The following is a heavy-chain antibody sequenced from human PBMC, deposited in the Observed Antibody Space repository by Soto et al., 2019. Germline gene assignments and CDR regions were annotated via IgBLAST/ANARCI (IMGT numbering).Heavy chain of an antibody. V-gene: IGHV1-2*04. CDR1: GYTFTGYY. D-gene: IGHD1-20*01. CDR3: ARDPAITGTTPPYYYYGMDV. CDR2: INPNSGGT. J-gene: IGHJ6*02. Sequence: GASVKVSCKASGYTFTGYYMHWVRQAPGQGLEWMGWINPNSGGTNYAQKFQGWVTMTRDTSISTAYMELSRLRSDDTAVYYCARDPAITGTTPPYYYYGMDVWGQGTTVTVS.